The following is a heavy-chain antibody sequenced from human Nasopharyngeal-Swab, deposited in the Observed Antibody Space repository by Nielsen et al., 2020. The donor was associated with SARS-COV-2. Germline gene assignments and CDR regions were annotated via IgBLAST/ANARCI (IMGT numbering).Heavy chain of an antibody. CDR1: GYSLTSYW. V-gene: IGHV5-10-1*01. J-gene: IGHJ4*02. D-gene: IGHD6-13*01. Sequence: KVSCKGSGYSLTSYWISWVRQMPGKGLEWMGRIDPSDSYTNYSPSFQGHVTISADKSISTAYLQWSSLKASDTAMYYCARQTGIAAAEDYWGQGTLVTVSS. CDR2: IDPSDSYT. CDR3: ARQTGIAAAEDY.